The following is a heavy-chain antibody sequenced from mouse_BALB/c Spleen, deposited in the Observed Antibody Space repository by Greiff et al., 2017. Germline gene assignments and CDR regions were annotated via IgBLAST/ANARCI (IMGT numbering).Heavy chain of an antibody. CDR2: IWTGGGT. Sequence: VQRVESGPGLVAPSQSLSITCTVSGFSLTSYDISWIRQPPGKGLEWLGVIWTGGGTNYNSAFMSRLSISKDNSKSQVFLKMNSLQTDDTAIYYCVRDYGSSYAMDYWGQGTSVTVSS. D-gene: IGHD1-1*01. CDR1: GFSLTSYD. J-gene: IGHJ4*01. CDR3: VRDYGSSYAMDY. V-gene: IGHV2-9-2*01.